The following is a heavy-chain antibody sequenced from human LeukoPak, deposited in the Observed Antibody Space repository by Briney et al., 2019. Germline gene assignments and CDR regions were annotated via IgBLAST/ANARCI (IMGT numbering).Heavy chain of an antibody. Sequence: GGSLRLSCAASGFTFSSYAMSWVRQAPGKGLEWVSDINGSGGSTYYADSVKGRFTISRDNSKNTLYLQMNSLRAEDTAVYYCAKRIQSALATGYWGQGTLVTVSS. CDR1: GFTFSSYA. CDR3: AKRIQSALATGY. J-gene: IGHJ4*02. V-gene: IGHV3-23*01. CDR2: INGSGGST. D-gene: IGHD5-18*01.